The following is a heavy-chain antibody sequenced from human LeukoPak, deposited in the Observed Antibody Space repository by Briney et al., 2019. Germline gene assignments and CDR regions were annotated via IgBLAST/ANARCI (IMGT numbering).Heavy chain of an antibody. CDR3: AKSMVRGVPTLGYYYYYYMDV. D-gene: IGHD3-10*01. CDR2: ISYDGSNK. Sequence: PGRSLRLSCAASGFTFSSYGMHWVRQAPGKGLEWVAVISYDGSNKYYADSVKGRFTISRDNSKNTLYLQMNSLRAEDTAVYYCAKSMVRGVPTLGYYYYYYMDVWGKGTTVTVSS. J-gene: IGHJ6*03. V-gene: IGHV3-30*18. CDR1: GFTFSSYG.